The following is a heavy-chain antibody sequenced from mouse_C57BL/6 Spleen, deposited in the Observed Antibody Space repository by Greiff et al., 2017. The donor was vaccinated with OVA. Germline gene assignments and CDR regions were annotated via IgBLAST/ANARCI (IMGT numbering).Heavy chain of an antibody. CDR1: GFPFSDYG. J-gene: IGHJ4*01. CDR3: ANLLRQAMDY. D-gene: IGHD1-2*01. CDR2: ISSGSSTI. Sequence: EVKLVESGGGLVKPGGSLKLSCAASGFPFSDYGMHWVRQAPEKGLEWVAYISSGSSTIYYADTVKGRFTISRDNAKNTLFLQMTSLRSEDTAMYYCANLLRQAMDYWGQGTSVTVSS. V-gene: IGHV5-17*01.